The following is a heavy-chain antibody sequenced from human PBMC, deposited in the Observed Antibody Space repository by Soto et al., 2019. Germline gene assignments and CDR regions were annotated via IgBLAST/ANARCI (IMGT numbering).Heavy chain of an antibody. CDR2: IIPILGIA. J-gene: IGHJ3*02. D-gene: IGHD4-4*01. V-gene: IGHV1-69*02. Sequence: SVKVSFKASGGTFSSYTISWVRQAPGQGLEWMGRIIPILGIANYAQKFQGRVTITADKSTSTAYMELSSLRSEDTAVYYCARGRNSLDAFDIWGQGTMVTVSS. CDR3: ARGRNSLDAFDI. CDR1: GGTFSSYT.